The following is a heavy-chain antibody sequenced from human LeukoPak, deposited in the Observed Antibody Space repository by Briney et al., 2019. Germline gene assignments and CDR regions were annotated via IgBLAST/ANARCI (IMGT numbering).Heavy chain of an antibody. Sequence: ASVKVSCKASGYTFTGYYMHWMRQAPRQGLEWMGWINPNSGGTNYAQKFQGRVTMTRDTSISTAYMELSRLRSDDTAVYYCARVGGSWLDNWFDPWGQGTLVTVSS. D-gene: IGHD2-15*01. J-gene: IGHJ5*02. CDR2: INPNSGGT. CDR3: ARVGGSWLDNWFDP. V-gene: IGHV1-2*02. CDR1: GYTFTGYY.